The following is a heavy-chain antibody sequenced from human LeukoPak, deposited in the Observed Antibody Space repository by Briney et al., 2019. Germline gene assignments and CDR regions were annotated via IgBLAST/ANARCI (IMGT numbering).Heavy chain of an antibody. J-gene: IGHJ4*02. CDR1: GGSISSYY. V-gene: IGHV3-66*01. CDR3: ARDGNSVAGSQIFDY. Sequence: PSETLSLTCTVSGGSISSYYWSWVRQAPGKGLEWVSVIYSGGSTYYADSVKGRFTISRDNSKNTLYLQMNSLRAEDTAVYYCARDGNSVAGSQIFDYWGQGTLVTVSS. D-gene: IGHD6-19*01. CDR2: IYSGGST.